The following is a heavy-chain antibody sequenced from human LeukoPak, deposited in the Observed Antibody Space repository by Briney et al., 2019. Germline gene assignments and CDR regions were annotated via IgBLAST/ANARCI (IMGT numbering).Heavy chain of an antibody. Sequence: ASVKVSCKASGYTFTGYYMHWVRQAPGQGLEWMGWINPNSGGTNYAQKFQGRVTMTRDTSISTAYMELSRLRSEDTAVYYCARDGSSSSGPLDYWGQGTLVTVSS. D-gene: IGHD6-6*01. J-gene: IGHJ4*02. CDR3: ARDGSSSSGPLDY. V-gene: IGHV1-2*02. CDR1: GYTFTGYY. CDR2: INPNSGGT.